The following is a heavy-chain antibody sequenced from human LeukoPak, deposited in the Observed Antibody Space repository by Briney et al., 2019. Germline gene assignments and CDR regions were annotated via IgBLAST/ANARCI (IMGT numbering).Heavy chain of an antibody. J-gene: IGHJ4*02. CDR2: IRTEAYDGTI. D-gene: IGHD6-6*01. Sequence: GRSLRLSCTASGFNFDEYDMSWVRQAPGKGLEWVGRIRTEAYDGTINYAASVEGRFNISRDDSKRIAHLQMSSLKTEDSGIYYCTGSATAARRGNDYWGQGTLVTVSA. V-gene: IGHV3-49*04. CDR1: GFNFDEYD. CDR3: TGSATAARRGNDY.